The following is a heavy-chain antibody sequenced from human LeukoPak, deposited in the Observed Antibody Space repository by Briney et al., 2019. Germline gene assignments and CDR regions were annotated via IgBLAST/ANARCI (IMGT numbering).Heavy chain of an antibody. J-gene: IGHJ3*02. CDR2: IIPIFGTA. CDR1: GGTFSSYA. D-gene: IGHD6-13*01. V-gene: IGHV1-69*13. Sequence: GASVKVSCKASGGTFSSYAISWVRQAAGQGVEWMGGIIPIFGTANYAQKFQGRVTITADESTSTAYMELSSLRSENTAVYCCARESSSWYLDAFDIWGQGTMVTVSS. CDR3: ARESSSWYLDAFDI.